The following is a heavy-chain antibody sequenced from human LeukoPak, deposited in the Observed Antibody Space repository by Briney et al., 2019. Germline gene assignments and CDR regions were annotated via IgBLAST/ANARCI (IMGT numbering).Heavy chain of an antibody. J-gene: IGHJ6*02. CDR1: GYTFTSYG. D-gene: IGHD2-8*01. CDR2: ISAYNGNT. CDR3: ARDGRQVMVSYYYYYGMDV. Sequence: SVKVSCKASGYTFTSYGISWVRQAPGQGLERMGWISAYNGNTNYAQKLQGRVTMTTDTSTSTAYMELRSLRSDDTAVYYCARDGRQVMVSYYYYYGMDVWGQGTTVTVSS. V-gene: IGHV1-18*01.